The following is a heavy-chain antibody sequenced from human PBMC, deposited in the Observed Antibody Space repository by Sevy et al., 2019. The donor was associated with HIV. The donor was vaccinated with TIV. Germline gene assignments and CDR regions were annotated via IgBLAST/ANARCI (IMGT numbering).Heavy chain of an antibody. CDR3: AREGCTKPHDY. D-gene: IGHD2-8*01. CDR1: GFTFSKYS. Sequence: GGSLRLSCAASGFTFSKYSMSWVRQPPGKGLEWVSTLSFGCGEINYADSVKGRFTIFRDNSKSSVYLQMNNVGAEDTAVYYCAREGCTKPHDYWGQGTLVTVSS. V-gene: IGHV3-23*01. J-gene: IGHJ4*02. CDR2: LSFGCGEI.